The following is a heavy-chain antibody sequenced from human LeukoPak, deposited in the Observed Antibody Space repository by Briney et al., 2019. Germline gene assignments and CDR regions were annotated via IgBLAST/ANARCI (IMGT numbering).Heavy chain of an antibody. CDR2: VYHSGST. V-gene: IGHV4-4*02. D-gene: IGHD6-13*01. CDR3: ARDLGSSWFEPLDY. Sequence: SETLSLTCAVSGGSISSSAWWSWVRQPPGKGLEWIGEVYHSGSTNYNSFLKSRVTISVDKSKNQFSLKLTSATAADTAVYYCARDLGSSWFEPLDYWGQGILVILSS. CDR1: GGSISSSAW. J-gene: IGHJ4*02.